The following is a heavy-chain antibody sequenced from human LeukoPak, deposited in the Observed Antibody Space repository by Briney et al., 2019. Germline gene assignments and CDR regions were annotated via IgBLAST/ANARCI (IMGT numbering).Heavy chain of an antibody. CDR2: ISVYNCAT. Sequence: GASVKLSCKTSGYTFSNYGIIWVRQPPAQGLEWMRCISVYNCATNYAQKLQHRLPMTAETSTSRAYMELRSLRSDDTAVYYCARSGRGTYYYFDLWGQGTLVTVSS. CDR1: GYTFSNYG. J-gene: IGHJ4*02. V-gene: IGHV1-18*01. D-gene: IGHD1-26*01. CDR3: ARSGRGTYYYFDL.